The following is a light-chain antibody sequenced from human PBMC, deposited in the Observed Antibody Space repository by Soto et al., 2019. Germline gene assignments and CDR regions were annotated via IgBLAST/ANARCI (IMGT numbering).Light chain of an antibody. CDR1: NSDVGGYNY. CDR2: EVN. J-gene: IGLJ1*01. V-gene: IGLV2-8*01. CDR3: AAWDDSLNGYV. Sequence: QSLLTQPPPPSGSPGQSVTISCTGTNSDVGGYNYVSWYQQYPGKAPKLIIYEVNERPSGVPDRFSGSKSGTSASLAISGLQSEDEADYYCAAWDDSLNGYVFGTGTKVTVL.